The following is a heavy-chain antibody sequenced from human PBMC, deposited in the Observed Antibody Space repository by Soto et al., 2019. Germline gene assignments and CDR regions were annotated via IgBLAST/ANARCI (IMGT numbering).Heavy chain of an antibody. CDR2: IIPILRMA. Sequence: QVQLVQSGAEVKMPGSSVKVSCTASGGTFTSYTFSWVRQVPGQGLEWMGRIIPILRMADFAQKFQGRVTINADESTSTVYMKLSSLRSEDTAVYYCATSYGSGSAHFDYWGQGTQVTVSS. CDR3: ATSYGSGSAHFDY. J-gene: IGHJ4*02. V-gene: IGHV1-69*02. CDR1: GGTFTSYT. D-gene: IGHD3-10*01.